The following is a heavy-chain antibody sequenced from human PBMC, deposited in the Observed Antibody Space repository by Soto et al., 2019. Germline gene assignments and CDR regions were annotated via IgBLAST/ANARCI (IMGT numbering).Heavy chain of an antibody. Sequence: GGSLRLSCAASGFTFSSYAMSWVRQAPGKGLEWVSAISGSGSSTYYADSVKGRFTISRDNSKNTLYLQMNSLRAEDTAVYYCAKCTTQVLYYYYYYYMDVWGKGTTVTVSS. CDR3: AKCTTQVLYYYYYYYMDV. V-gene: IGHV3-23*01. J-gene: IGHJ6*03. D-gene: IGHD1-1*01. CDR2: ISGSGSST. CDR1: GFTFSSYA.